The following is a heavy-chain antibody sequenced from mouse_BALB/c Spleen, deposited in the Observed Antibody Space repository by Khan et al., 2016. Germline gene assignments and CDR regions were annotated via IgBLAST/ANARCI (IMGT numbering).Heavy chain of an antibody. CDR3: TSSPTATRYFDV. D-gene: IGHD1-2*01. CDR1: GYSITSDYA. J-gene: IGHJ1*01. Sequence: EVELVESGPGLVKPSQSLSPTCTVTGYSITSDYAWHWIRQFPGNKLEWMGYLRYSGSTTYNPSPKSRISITRDTSKDQFFLQLYSVTTEDTATYYCTSSPTATRYFDVWGAGTTVTVSS. CDR2: LRYSGST. V-gene: IGHV3-2*02.